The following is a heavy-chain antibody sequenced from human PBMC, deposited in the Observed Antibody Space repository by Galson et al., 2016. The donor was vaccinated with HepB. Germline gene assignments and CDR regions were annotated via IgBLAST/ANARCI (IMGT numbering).Heavy chain of an antibody. CDR3: ARDRGLLHYYYGMDV. V-gene: IGHV3-23*01. J-gene: IGHJ6*02. Sequence: SLRLSCAASGFAFSNYAMSWVRQAPGKGLEWVSLIFAGGDMPFHAGSVRGRFTISRDNSKNTLYLQMSSLRADDTAVYFCARDRGLLHYYYGMDVWGQGTTVTVSS. CDR1: GFAFSNYA. D-gene: IGHD4-17*01. CDR2: IFAGGDMP.